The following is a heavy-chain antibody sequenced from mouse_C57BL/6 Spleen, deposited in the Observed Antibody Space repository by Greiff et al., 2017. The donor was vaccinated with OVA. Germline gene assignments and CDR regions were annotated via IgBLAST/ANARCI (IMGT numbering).Heavy chain of an antibody. J-gene: IGHJ2*01. D-gene: IGHD1-1*01. CDR1: GYTFTSYW. CDR2: IDPSDSYT. V-gene: IGHV1-69*01. CDR3: ARKGFITTVVASYYFDY. Sequence: QVQLQQPGAELVMPGASVKLSCKASGYTFTSYWMHWVKQRPGQGLEWIGEIDPSDSYTNYNQKFKGKSTLTVDKSSSTAYMQLSSLTSEDSAVYYCARKGFITTVVASYYFDYWGQGTTLTVSS.